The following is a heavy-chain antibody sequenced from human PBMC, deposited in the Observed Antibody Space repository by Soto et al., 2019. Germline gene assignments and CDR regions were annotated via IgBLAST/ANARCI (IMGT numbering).Heavy chain of an antibody. CDR3: ASGCSNTKCRFDY. J-gene: IGHJ4*02. V-gene: IGHV1-69*13. Sequence: SVKVSCKASGGTFSSDSFSWVRQAPGQGLEWMGGIIPMFDTPIYAQKFQDRVTITADESTSTAYMQLSSLRADDTAVYYCASGCSNTKCRFDYWGQGTLVTVSS. CDR2: IIPMFDTP. D-gene: IGHD2-2*01. CDR1: GGTFSSDS.